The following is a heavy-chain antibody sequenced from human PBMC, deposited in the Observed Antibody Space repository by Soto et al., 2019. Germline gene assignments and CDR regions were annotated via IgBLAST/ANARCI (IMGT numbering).Heavy chain of an antibody. CDR3: ARDRHYENHTFYYLKYYFDY. Sequence: QVQLVQSGTEVKKPGSSVKVSCKTSGGTFSSFPIAWVRQAPGQGLEWVGGIIPVLGAPSYAQTFQGRVTITADESTSAAYLELSRLRSDDTAVNFCARDRHYENHTFYYLKYYFDYWGQGTLVTVSS. D-gene: IGHD3-22*01. J-gene: IGHJ4*02. CDR2: IIPVLGAP. V-gene: IGHV1-69*01. CDR1: GGTFSSFP.